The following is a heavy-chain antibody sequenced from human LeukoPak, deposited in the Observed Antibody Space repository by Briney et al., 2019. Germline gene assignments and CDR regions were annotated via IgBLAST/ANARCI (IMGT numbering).Heavy chain of an antibody. CDR1: GNSISRGYY. D-gene: IGHD1-1*01. CDR3: ANRVLRSGTGAFDI. CDR2: VSHGGAAHDSVAT. V-gene: IGHV4-38-2*02. Sequence: PSETLSLTCSVSGNSISRGYYCGWIRQPPGKGLAWIGSVSHGGAAHDSVATFYNPSLKSRVTMSVDTSKNQFSLRLTSVTAADTALYFCANRVLRSGTGAFDIWGLGTVVVVSS. J-gene: IGHJ3*02.